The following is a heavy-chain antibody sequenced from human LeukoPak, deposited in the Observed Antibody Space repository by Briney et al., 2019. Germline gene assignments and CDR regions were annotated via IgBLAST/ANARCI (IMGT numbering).Heavy chain of an antibody. J-gene: IGHJ3*02. CDR1: GFTFRSYA. D-gene: IGHD1-7*01. CDR3: AKALGNYDAFDI. Sequence: PGGSLRLSCAASGFTFRSYAMTWVRQAPGKGLEWVSTISVSGRTTYYADSVKGRFTISRDNSMNTLYLQMNSLRAEDTALYYCAKALGNYDAFDIWGQGTIVTVSS. CDR2: ISVSGRTT. V-gene: IGHV3-23*01.